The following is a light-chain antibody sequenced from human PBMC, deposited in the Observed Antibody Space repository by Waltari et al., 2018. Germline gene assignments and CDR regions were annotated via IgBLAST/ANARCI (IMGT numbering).Light chain of an antibody. CDR3: QHRSNWPSLT. CDR1: QNIDSY. CDR2: DAF. Sequence: ETVLTQSPATLSLSPGDRATFSCRASQNIDSYLAWYQQKPGPALRFLIVDAFNRPTGITARFSGSRSGTDFNLTISSLESEDFAIYYCQHRSNWPSLTFGGGTKVEI. V-gene: IGKV3-11*01. J-gene: IGKJ4*01.